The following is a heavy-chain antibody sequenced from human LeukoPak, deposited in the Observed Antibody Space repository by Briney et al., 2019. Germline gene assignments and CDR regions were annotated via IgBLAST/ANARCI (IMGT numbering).Heavy chain of an antibody. CDR1: GFIFSG. J-gene: IGHJ4*02. CDR2: IRYDGSDK. V-gene: IGHV3-30*02. D-gene: IGHD1-26*01. Sequence: GGSLRLSCAASGFIFSGMHWVRQAPGKGLEWVAFIRYDGSDKYYADFVKGRFTISRDNSKNTLYLQMNSLRPEDTAVYYCTRDRPPWASEYWGQGTLVTVSS. CDR3: TRDRPPWASEY.